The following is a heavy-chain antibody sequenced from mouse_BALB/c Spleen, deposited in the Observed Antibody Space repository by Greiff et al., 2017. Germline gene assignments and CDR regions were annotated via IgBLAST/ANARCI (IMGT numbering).Heavy chain of an antibody. D-gene: IGHD1-2*01. CDR1: GFTFSSFG. Sequence: EVKLMESGGGLVQPGGSRKLSCAASGFTFSSFGMHWVRQAPEKGLEWVAYISSGSSTIYYADTVKGRFTISRDNPKNTLFLQMTSLRSEDTAMYYCARSPLLRLNYFDYWGQGTTLTVSS. CDR3: ARSPLLRLNYFDY. CDR2: ISSGSSTI. V-gene: IGHV5-17*02. J-gene: IGHJ2*01.